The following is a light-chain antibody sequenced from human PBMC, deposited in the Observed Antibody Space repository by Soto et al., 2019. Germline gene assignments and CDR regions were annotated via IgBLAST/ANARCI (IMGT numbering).Light chain of an antibody. CDR1: SSNIGAGYG. CDR3: QSYDSSLSGYV. CDR2: GNS. J-gene: IGLJ1*01. Sequence: QSVLTQPPSVSGAPGQRVTISCTGSSSNIGAGYGVHWYQQLPGTAPKLLIYGNSNRPSRVPDRFSGSKSGTSASLAITGLQAEDEADYYCQSYDSSLSGYVFGTGTKVTVL. V-gene: IGLV1-40*01.